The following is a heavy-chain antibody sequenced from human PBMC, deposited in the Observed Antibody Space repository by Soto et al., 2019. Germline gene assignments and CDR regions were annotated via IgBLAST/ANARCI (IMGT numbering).Heavy chain of an antibody. Sequence: PSETLSLTCSVSGVSIGSGDYCWSWIRQPPGGGLEWIGNICSRGNTFYNPSLNRRISMALDTSQNRFSLELSSVNDADTAVYFCARATVIMIRGVFSFDYWGQGALVTVSS. V-gene: IGHV4-30-4*01. D-gene: IGHD3-10*01. J-gene: IGHJ4*02. CDR3: ARATVIMIRGVFSFDY. CDR2: ICSRGNT. CDR1: GVSIGSGDYC.